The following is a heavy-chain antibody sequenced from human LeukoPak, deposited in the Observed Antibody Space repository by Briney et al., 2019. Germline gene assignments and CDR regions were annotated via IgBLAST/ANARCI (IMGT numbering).Heavy chain of an antibody. V-gene: IGHV3-53*01. CDR3: ARDLGGYSGYEGY. J-gene: IGHJ4*02. Sequence: PGGSLKLSCAASGFTVSSNYMSWVRQAPGKGLEWDSVIYSGGSTYYADSVKGRFTISRDNSKNTLYLQMNSLRAEDTAVYYCARDLGGYSGYEGYWGQGTLVTVSS. CDR1: GFTVSSNY. CDR2: IYSGGST. D-gene: IGHD5-12*01.